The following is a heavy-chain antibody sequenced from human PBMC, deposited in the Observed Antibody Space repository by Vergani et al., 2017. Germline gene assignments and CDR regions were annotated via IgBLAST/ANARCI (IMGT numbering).Heavy chain of an antibody. Sequence: VQLVESGGGLVKPGGSLRLSCAASGFTFSDFSMSWVRQAPGKGLEWVAFIGSSGPYIKYADSVKGRFIISRDNTNNSLFLQLRSLRAEDAAVYYCARDWTRGGCPDNYGMDVWGQGATVTVSS. CDR2: IGSSGPYI. CDR3: ARDWTRGGCPDNYGMDV. J-gene: IGHJ6*02. D-gene: IGHD3/OR15-3a*01. CDR1: GFTFSDFS. V-gene: IGHV3-21*06.